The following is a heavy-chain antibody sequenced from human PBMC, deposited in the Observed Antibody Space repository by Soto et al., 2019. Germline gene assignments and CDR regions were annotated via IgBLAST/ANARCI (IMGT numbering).Heavy chain of an antibody. J-gene: IGHJ6*02. Sequence: GESLKISCKGSGYSFTSYWIGWVRQMPGKGLEWMGIIYPGDSDTRYSPSFQGQVTISADKSISTAYLQWSSLKASDTAMYYCARYIAAAGTIYYYGMDVWGQGTTVTVSS. CDR2: IYPGDSDT. CDR1: GYSFTSYW. CDR3: ARYIAAAGTIYYYGMDV. V-gene: IGHV5-51*01. D-gene: IGHD6-13*01.